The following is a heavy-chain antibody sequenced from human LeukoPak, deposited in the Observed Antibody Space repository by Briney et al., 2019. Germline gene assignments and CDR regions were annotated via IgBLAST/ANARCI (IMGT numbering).Heavy chain of an antibody. J-gene: IGHJ4*02. V-gene: IGHV4-59*01. Sequence: KASETLSLTCTVSGGSISNYYWSWIRQPPGKGLEWIGYICYSGNTNYNPSLKSRVTISVDTSKNQFSLKLSSVTAADTAVYYCVRENYSSGWYGIIDYWGQGTLVTVSS. D-gene: IGHD6-19*01. CDR2: ICYSGNT. CDR1: GGSISNYY. CDR3: VRENYSSGWYGIIDY.